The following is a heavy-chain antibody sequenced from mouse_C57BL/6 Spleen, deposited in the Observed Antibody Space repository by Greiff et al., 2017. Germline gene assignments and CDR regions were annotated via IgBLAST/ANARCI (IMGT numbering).Heavy chain of an antibody. CDR2: INPNNGGT. Sequence: EVQLQQSGPELVKPGASVKISCKASGYTFTDYYMNWVKQSHGKSLEWIGDINPNNGGTSYYQKFKGKATLTVDKSSSTAYMELRSLTSEDSAVYYCASWGAGVLWFAYWGQGTLVTVSA. V-gene: IGHV1-26*01. J-gene: IGHJ3*01. D-gene: IGHD3-3*01. CDR1: GYTFTDYY. CDR3: ASWGAGVLWFAY.